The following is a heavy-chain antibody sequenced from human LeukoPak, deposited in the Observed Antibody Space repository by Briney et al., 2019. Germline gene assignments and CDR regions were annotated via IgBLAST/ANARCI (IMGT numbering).Heavy chain of an antibody. V-gene: IGHV1-18*01. CDR1: GYTFTSYG. J-gene: IGHJ4*02. D-gene: IGHD3-22*01. CDR3: ARGQNDYDSSGYYFGY. Sequence: GASVKVSCKASGYTFTSYGISWVRQAPGQGLEWMGWISAYNGNTNYAQKLQGRVTMTTDTSTSTAHMELRSLRSDDTAVYYCARGQNDYDSSGYYFGYWGQGTLVTVSS. CDR2: ISAYNGNT.